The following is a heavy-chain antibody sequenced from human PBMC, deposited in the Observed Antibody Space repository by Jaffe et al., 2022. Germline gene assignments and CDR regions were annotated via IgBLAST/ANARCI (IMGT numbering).Heavy chain of an antibody. V-gene: IGHV3-21*01. D-gene: IGHD4-17*01. CDR2: ISSSSSYI. Sequence: EVQLVESGGGLVKPGGSLRLSCAASGFTFSSYSMNWVRQAPGKGLEWVSSISSSSSYIYYADSVKGRFTISRDNAKNSLYLQMNSLRAEDTAVYYCARDPGDYGDYAEYSFDYWGQGTLVTVSS. J-gene: IGHJ4*02. CDR3: ARDPGDYGDYAEYSFDY. CDR1: GFTFSSYS.